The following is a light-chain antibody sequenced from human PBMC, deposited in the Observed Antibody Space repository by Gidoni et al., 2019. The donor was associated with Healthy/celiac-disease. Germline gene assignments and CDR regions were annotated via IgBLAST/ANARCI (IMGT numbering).Light chain of an antibody. CDR2: LGS. CDR3: MQALQTPPT. V-gene: IGKV2-28*01. Sequence: DLVMTQSPLSLPVTPGEPASISCRSSQSLLHSNGYNYLDWYLQKPGQSPQLLIYLGSNRASGVPDRFSGRGSGTDFTLKISRVEAEDVGVYYCMQALQTPPTFGGXTKVEIK. CDR1: QSLLHSNGYNY. J-gene: IGKJ4*01.